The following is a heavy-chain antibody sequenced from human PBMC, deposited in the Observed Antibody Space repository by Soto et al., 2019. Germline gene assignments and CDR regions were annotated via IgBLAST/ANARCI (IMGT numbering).Heavy chain of an antibody. Sequence: QVQLVQSGAEVKKPGSSVKVSCKASGGTFSSYTISWVRQAPGQGLEWMGRIIPILGIANYAQKFQGRVTITADKSTSTAYVELSSLRSEDTAVYYCARDPPNYYDSSGSFDYWGQGTLVTVSS. J-gene: IGHJ4*02. V-gene: IGHV1-69*08. CDR2: IIPILGIA. CDR3: ARDPPNYYDSSGSFDY. D-gene: IGHD3-22*01. CDR1: GGTFSSYT.